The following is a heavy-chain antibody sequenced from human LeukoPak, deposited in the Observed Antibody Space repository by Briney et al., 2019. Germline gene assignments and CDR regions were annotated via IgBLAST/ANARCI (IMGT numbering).Heavy chain of an antibody. CDR2: ITGDSAYI. V-gene: IGHV3-21*04. CDR1: GFTFSTYA. D-gene: IGHD3-22*01. CDR3: AKRGVVIRVILVGFHKEAYYFDS. J-gene: IGHJ4*02. Sequence: PGGSLRLSCAASGFTFSTYAMNWVRQAPGEGLKWVSCITGDSAYIYYADSVKGRFTISRDNAKNSLYLQMNSLRAEDTAVYFCAKRGVVIRVILVGFHKEAYYFDSWGQGALVTVSS.